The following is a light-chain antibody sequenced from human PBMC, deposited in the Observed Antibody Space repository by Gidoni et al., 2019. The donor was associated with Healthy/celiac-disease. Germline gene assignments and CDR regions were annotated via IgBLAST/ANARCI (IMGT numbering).Light chain of an antibody. CDR1: QSVSSY. J-gene: IGKJ4*01. CDR2: DAS. V-gene: IGKV3-11*01. Sequence: ELVLTQSPATLSLSPGERATLSRRASQSVSSYLAWYQQKPGQAARLLIYDASNRATGIPARFSGSGSGTDFTLTISSLEPEDFAVYYCQQRSNWPPNTFGGGTKVEIK. CDR3: QQRSNWPPNT.